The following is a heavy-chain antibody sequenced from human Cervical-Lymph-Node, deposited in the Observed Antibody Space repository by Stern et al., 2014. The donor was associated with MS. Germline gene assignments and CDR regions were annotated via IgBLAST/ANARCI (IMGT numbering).Heavy chain of an antibody. D-gene: IGHD4-17*01. J-gene: IGHJ4*02. Sequence: QLQLQESGPGLVKPSETLSLTCTVSGGSISSSSYYWGWIRQPPGKGLEWIGSIYYSGRTYYNPSLKSRITISVDAPQNQFPLKLTSVTAADTAVYYCARQTLITVTRRAFDYWGQGTLVTVSS. CDR1: GGSISSSSYY. CDR2: IYYSGRT. V-gene: IGHV4-39*01. CDR3: ARQTLITVTRRAFDY.